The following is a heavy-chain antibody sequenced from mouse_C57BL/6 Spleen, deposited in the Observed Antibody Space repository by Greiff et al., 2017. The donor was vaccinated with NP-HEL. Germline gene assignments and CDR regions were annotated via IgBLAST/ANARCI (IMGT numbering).Heavy chain of an antibody. CDR2: IDPSDSYP. Sequence: QVQLQQPGAELVMPGASVKLSCKASGYTFTSYWMHWVKQRPGQGLEWIGEIDPSDSYPNYNQKFKGKSTLTVDKSSSTAYMQLSSLTSEDSAVYYCERRGDTGGDYAMDYWGQGTSVTVSS. V-gene: IGHV1-69*01. D-gene: IGHD1-1*01. J-gene: IGHJ4*01. CDR3: ERRGDTGGDYAMDY. CDR1: GYTFTSYW.